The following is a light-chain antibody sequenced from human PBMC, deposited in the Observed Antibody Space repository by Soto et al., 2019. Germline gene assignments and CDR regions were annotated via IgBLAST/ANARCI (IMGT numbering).Light chain of an antibody. CDR3: QQYLIYPRT. CDR2: DAS. J-gene: IGKJ1*01. V-gene: IGKV1-5*01. Sequence: DIQMTQSPSTLSASVGDRVTITCRASQSISGWLAWYQQKPGKAPKLLIYDASRLESGAPSRFSGSGSGTEFTLTISSLQPDDFATYYCQQYLIYPRTFGQATKVEIK. CDR1: QSISGW.